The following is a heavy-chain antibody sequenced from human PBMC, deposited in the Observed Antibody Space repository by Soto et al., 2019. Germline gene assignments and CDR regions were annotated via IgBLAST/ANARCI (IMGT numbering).Heavy chain of an antibody. J-gene: IGHJ3*02. CDR1: GGFISSYS. V-gene: IGHV4-59*01. D-gene: IGHD3-9*01. Sequence: SETLSLTCTVSGGFISSYSWSWTRQPPGKGLESIGYIYYSWSTNYNPLLKSRVKISVDTCKEQFSLKLRSVTAADTAVYCCARVGGTGAFDIWGQGTMVTVSS. CDR3: ARVGGTGAFDI. CDR2: IYYSWST.